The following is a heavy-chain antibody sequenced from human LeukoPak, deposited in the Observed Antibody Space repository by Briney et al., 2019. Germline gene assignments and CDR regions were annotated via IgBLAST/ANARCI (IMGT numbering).Heavy chain of an antibody. V-gene: IGHV3-23*01. CDR2: ISASGGST. J-gene: IGHJ4*02. CDR1: GFTFSSYA. CDR3: ARVSYSGGVY. D-gene: IGHD6-25*01. Sequence: PGGSLRLSCAASGFTFSSYALTWVRQAPGKGLEWVSGISASGGSTYYADSVKGRFTISRDNAKNSVYLQLNSLRDEDTAVYYCARVSYSGGVYWGQGTLVTVSS.